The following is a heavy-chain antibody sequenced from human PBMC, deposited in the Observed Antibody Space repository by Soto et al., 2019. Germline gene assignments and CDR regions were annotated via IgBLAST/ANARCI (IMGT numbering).Heavy chain of an antibody. D-gene: IGHD3-22*01. J-gene: IGHJ4*02. CDR1: GFMLNNYA. V-gene: IGHV3-23*01. CDR2: VSVSGGTT. CDR3: AKGLYYYDSSGYRLFDY. Sequence: EVQLLESGGGLVQPGGSLRLSCAASGFMLNNYAMSWVRQAPGKGLEWVSTVSVSGGTTYYADSLKGRFTISRDNSKKTVYLQMNRLRADDTAIYYCAKGLYYYDSSGYRLFDYWGQGTLVTVSS.